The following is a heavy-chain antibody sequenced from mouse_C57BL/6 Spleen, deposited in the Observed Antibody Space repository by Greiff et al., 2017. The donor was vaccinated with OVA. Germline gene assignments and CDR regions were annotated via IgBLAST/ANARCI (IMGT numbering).Heavy chain of an antibody. Sequence: QVQLQQSGAELARPGASVKLSCKASGYTFTSYGISWVKQRTGQGLEWIGEIYPRSGNTYYNEKFKGKATLTADKSSSTAYMELRSLTSEDSAVYFCARVEVLGGYFDYWGQGTTLTVSS. CDR3: ARVEVLGGYFDY. J-gene: IGHJ2*01. D-gene: IGHD3-3*01. CDR2: IYPRSGNT. CDR1: GYTFTSYG. V-gene: IGHV1-81*01.